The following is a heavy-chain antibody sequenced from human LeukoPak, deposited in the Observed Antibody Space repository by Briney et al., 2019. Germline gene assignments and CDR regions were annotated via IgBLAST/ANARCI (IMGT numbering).Heavy chain of an antibody. D-gene: IGHD3-9*01. Sequence: ASVKVSCKASGYTLTSYDINWVRQATGQGLEWMGWMNPNSGNTGYAQKFQGRVTMTRNTSISTAYMELSSLRSEDTAVYYCARSPSDILTGYYTVYFDYWGQGTLVTVSS. CDR1: GYTLTSYD. CDR3: ARSPSDILTGYYTVYFDY. CDR2: MNPNSGNT. V-gene: IGHV1-8*01. J-gene: IGHJ4*02.